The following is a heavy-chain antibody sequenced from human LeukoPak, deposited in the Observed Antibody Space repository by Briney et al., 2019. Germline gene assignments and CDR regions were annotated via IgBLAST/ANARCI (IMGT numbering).Heavy chain of an antibody. D-gene: IGHD7-27*01. CDR1: GGTFSSYA. V-gene: IGHV1-69*01. J-gene: IGHJ4*02. Sequence: SVKVSCKASGGTFSSYAISWVRQAPGQGLEWMGGIIPIFGTANYAQKFQGRVTITADESTSTAYMELSSLRSEDTAVYYCARDLPSTSNWELDYWGQGTLVTVSS. CDR2: IIPIFGTA. CDR3: ARDLPSTSNWELDY.